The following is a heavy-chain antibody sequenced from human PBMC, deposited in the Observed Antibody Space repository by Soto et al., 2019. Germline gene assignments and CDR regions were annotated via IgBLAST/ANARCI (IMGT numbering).Heavy chain of an antibody. CDR3: ARDQGSHPGD. J-gene: IGHJ4*02. Sequence: QVQLQESGPGLVRPSGTVSLTCAVSGLSISSDNWWSWVRQPPGKGVEWIGEIHHSGSTNYNPSLKSRVTMSVVPSQDLFSLTLTSVTDADTAFYYCARDQGSHPGDWGQGTLVSVSS. D-gene: IGHD6-13*01. CDR2: IHHSGST. CDR1: GLSISSDNW. V-gene: IGHV4-4*02.